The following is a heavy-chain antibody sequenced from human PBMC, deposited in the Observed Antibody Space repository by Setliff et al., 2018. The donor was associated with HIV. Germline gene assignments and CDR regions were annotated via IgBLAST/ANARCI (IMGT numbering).Heavy chain of an antibody. CDR2: ISYDGSKK. V-gene: IGHV3-30-3*01. CDR3: ARDLAGTPYYYYGMDV. Sequence: GGSLRLSCAASGFTFSSFAMHWVRQAPGKGLEWVAAISYDGSKKYYADSVKGRFTISRDKSKNTLYLQMNSLRVEDTAVYYCARDLAGTPYYYYGMDVWGQGTTVTVSS. D-gene: IGHD3-10*01. J-gene: IGHJ6*02. CDR1: GFTFSSFA.